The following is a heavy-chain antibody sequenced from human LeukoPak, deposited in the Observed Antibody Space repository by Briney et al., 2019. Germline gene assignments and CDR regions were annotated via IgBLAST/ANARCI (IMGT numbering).Heavy chain of an antibody. Sequence: SVKVSCEASGGTFSSYAISWVRQAPGQGLEWMGGIIPIFGTTNYAQKFQDRVTITADKSTSTAYMELSSLRSEDTAVYYCARVVGLTGYSSSWYSGYYYYMDVWGKGTTVTVSS. CDR1: GGTFSSYA. D-gene: IGHD6-13*01. CDR2: IIPIFGTT. J-gene: IGHJ6*03. CDR3: ARVVGLTGYSSSWYSGYYYYMDV. V-gene: IGHV1-69*06.